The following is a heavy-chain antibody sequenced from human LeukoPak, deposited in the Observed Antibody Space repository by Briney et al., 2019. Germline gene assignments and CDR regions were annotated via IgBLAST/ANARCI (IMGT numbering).Heavy chain of an antibody. CDR3: ATGGGWYFDY. CDR2: IGQDGSEN. Sequence: GGSLRLSCAASRFTFSNYWMNSVRQAPGKGLEWVAIIGQDGSENYYVDSVKGRFTISRDNAKNSLYLQMNSLRVEDTAVYYCATGGGWYFDYWGQGALITASS. V-gene: IGHV3-7*01. J-gene: IGHJ4*02. CDR1: RFTFSNYW. D-gene: IGHD6-19*01.